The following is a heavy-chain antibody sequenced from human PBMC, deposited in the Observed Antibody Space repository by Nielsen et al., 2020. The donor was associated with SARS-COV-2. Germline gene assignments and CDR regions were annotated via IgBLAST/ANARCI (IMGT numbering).Heavy chain of an antibody. J-gene: IGHJ4*02. CDR3: VKGPLNTAAGLY. Sequence: GESLKISCAASGFTIHNNAMSWVRQVPGKGLEWVADIKPDGSEKFYVDSVKGRFTISRDNAKNSLYLQMNSLRAEDTAVYYCVKGPLNTAAGLYWGQGTPVTVSS. CDR2: IKPDGSEK. D-gene: IGHD6-13*01. V-gene: IGHV3-7*03. CDR1: GFTIHNNA.